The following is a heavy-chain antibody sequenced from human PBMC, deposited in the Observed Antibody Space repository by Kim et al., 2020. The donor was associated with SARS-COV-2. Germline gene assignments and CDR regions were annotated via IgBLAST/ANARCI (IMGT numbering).Heavy chain of an antibody. CDR1: GGTFSSYA. Sequence: SVKVSCKASGGTFSSYAISWVRQAPGQGLEWMGGIIPIFGTANYAQKFQGRVTITADESTSTAYMELSSLRSEDTAVYYCARGGYSSGWYRRYYGMDVWAKGPRSPSP. V-gene: IGHV1-69*13. D-gene: IGHD6-19*01. CDR2: IIPIFGTA. J-gene: IGHJ6*02. CDR3: ARGGYSSGWYRRYYGMDV.